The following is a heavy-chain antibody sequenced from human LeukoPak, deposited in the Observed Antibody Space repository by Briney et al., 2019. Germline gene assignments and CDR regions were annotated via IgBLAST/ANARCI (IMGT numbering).Heavy chain of an antibody. D-gene: IGHD6-19*01. Sequence: SVKVSCKASGGTFSSYAISWVRQAPGQGLEWMGGIIPIFGIANYAQKFQGRVTITADESTSTAYMELSSLRSEDTAVYYCASGSGSYYYYYMDVWGKGTTVTVSS. V-gene: IGHV1-69*01. CDR2: IIPIFGIA. CDR3: ASGSGSYYYYYMDV. J-gene: IGHJ6*03. CDR1: GGTFSSYA.